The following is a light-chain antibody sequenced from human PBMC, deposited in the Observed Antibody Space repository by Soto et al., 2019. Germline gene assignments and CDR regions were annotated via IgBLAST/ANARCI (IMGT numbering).Light chain of an antibody. Sequence: EIVLTQSPGTLSLSPGERATLSCRAIQSVSNNYLAWYQQKPGQAPRLLIYDASLRANGVPARFGGSGSGTDFTLTINSLEPEDFAVYYCQQRNVWPPITFGQGTRLEIK. CDR2: DAS. J-gene: IGKJ5*01. CDR3: QQRNVWPPIT. V-gene: IGKV3-11*01. CDR1: QSVSNNY.